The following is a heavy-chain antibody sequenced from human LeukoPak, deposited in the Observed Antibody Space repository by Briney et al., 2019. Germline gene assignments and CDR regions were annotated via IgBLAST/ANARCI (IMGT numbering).Heavy chain of an antibody. CDR2: IGTAGDT. J-gene: IGHJ3*02. D-gene: IGHD6-13*01. CDR3: ARANSSSWKDGAFDI. Sequence: GGSLRLSCAASGFTFSSYDMHWVRQATGKGLEWVSAIGTAGDTSYPGSVKGRFTISRENAKNSLYLQMDSLRAGDTAVYYCARANSSSWKDGAFDIWGQGTMVIVSS. V-gene: IGHV3-13*04. CDR1: GFTFSSYD.